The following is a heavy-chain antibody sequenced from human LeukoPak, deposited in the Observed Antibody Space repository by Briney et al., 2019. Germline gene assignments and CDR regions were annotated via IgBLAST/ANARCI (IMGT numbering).Heavy chain of an antibody. CDR3: ARDGAPYCSSTSCYDYGMDV. CDR2: IWYDGSNK. Sequence: RRSLRLSCAASGFTFRNYGMHWVRQAPGKGLEWVAVIWYDGSNKYYADSVKGRFTISRDNSKNTLYLQMNSLRAEDTAVYYCARDGAPYCSSTSCYDYGMDVWGQGTTVTVSS. CDR1: GFTFRNYG. D-gene: IGHD2-2*01. V-gene: IGHV3-33*01. J-gene: IGHJ6*02.